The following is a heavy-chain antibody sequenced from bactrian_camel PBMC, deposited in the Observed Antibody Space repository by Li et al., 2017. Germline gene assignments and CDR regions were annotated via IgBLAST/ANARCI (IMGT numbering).Heavy chain of an antibody. CDR1: GFEFGDAD. Sequence: HVQLVESGGGLVQPGGSLRLSCAASGFEFGDADMGWFRQAPGKEREGVAAIDSDGSTSYADSVKGRFTISRDNAKNTVYLLMNSLKPEDTAVYYCVKPNPDARGGFDHWGQGTQVTVS. CDR3: VKPNPDARGGFDH. D-gene: IGHD1*01. J-gene: IGHJ4*01. V-gene: IGHV3S53*01. CDR2: IDSDGST.